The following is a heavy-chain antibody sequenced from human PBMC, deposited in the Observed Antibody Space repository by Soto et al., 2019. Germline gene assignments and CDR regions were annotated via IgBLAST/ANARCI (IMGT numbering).Heavy chain of an antibody. J-gene: IGHJ4*02. CDR2: IYYSGST. D-gene: IGHD6-6*01. CDR1: GGSISSGGYY. V-gene: IGHV4-31*03. Sequence: QVQLQESGPGLVKPSQTLSLTCTVSGGSISSGGYYWSWIRQHPGKGLEWIGYIYYSGSTYYNPSVKSRVTISVDTSKNQVSLKLSSVTAADTAVYYCASTPYSSSGPFDDWGQGTLVTVSS. CDR3: ASTPYSSSGPFDD.